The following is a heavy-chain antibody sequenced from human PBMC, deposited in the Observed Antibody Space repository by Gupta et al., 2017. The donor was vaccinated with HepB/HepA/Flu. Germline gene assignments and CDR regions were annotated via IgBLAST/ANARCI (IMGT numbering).Heavy chain of an antibody. Sequence: QVQLLESGPVLVKPSQTLSLTCTVSGGSISSAAYHWTWIRQHPGKGLEWIGRIYYTGTTDYNPSLKSRLSISFETSKNKLSLKMNAVTAADTAVYDCARGDYSFNHDAFDLWGQGTAVTGSS. D-gene: IGHD2-21*01. CDR3: ARGDYSFNHDAFDL. CDR1: GGSISSAAYH. V-gene: IGHV4-31*03. CDR2: IYYTGTT. J-gene: IGHJ3*01.